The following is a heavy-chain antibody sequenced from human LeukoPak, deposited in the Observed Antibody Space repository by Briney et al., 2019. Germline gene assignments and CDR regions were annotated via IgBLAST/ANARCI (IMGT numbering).Heavy chain of an antibody. V-gene: IGHV4-34*01. CDR1: GGSFSGYY. CDR3: ARGFPYYYDSSGYRDY. CDR2: INHSGST. J-gene: IGHJ4*02. D-gene: IGHD3-22*01. Sequence: SETLSLTCAVYGGSFSGYYWSWIRQPPGKGLEWIGEINHSGSTNYNPSLKSRVTISVDTSKNQFSLKLSSVTAADTAVYYCARGFPYYYDSSGYRDYWGQGTLVTVSS.